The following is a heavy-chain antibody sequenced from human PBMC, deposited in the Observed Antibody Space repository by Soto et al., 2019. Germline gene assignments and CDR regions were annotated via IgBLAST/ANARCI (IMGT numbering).Heavy chain of an antibody. CDR3: AREITGTSGSYYYYYMDV. CDR1: GDSVSSNSAA. Sequence: PSQTLSLTCVISGDSVSSNSAAWNWIRQSPSRGLEWLGRTYYRSKWYNDYAVSVKSRITINPDTSKNQFSLQLNSVTPEDTAVYYRAREITGTSGSYYYYYMDVWGKGTTVTVSS. D-gene: IGHD1-20*01. J-gene: IGHJ6*03. CDR2: TYYRSKWYN. V-gene: IGHV6-1*01.